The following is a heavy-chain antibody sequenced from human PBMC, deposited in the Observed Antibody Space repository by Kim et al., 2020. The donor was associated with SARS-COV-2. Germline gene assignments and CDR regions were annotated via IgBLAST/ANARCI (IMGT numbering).Heavy chain of an antibody. V-gene: IGHV1-24*01. CDR3: ATSVGYCSSTSCFRNFDY. CDR2: FDPEDGET. CDR1: GYTLTELS. J-gene: IGHJ4*02. D-gene: IGHD2-2*01. Sequence: ASVKVSCKVSGYTLTELSMHWVRQAPGKGLEWMGGFDPEDGETIYAQKFQGRVTMTEDTSTDTAYMELSSLRSEDTAVYYCATSVGYCSSTSCFRNFDYWGQGTLVTVSS.